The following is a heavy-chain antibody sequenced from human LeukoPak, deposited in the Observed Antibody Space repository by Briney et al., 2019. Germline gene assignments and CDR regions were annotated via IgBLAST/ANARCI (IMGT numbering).Heavy chain of an antibody. CDR2: INTNTGNP. CDR3: ARPGHTTMVMAYYFDY. Sequence: ASVKVSCKASGYTFTNYAMNWVRQAPGQGLEWMGWINTNTGNPTYAQGFTGRFVFSLDTSVSTAYLQISSLKAEDTAMYYCARPGHTTMVMAYYFDYWGQGTLVTVSS. J-gene: IGHJ4*02. V-gene: IGHV7-4-1*02. D-gene: IGHD5-18*01. CDR1: GYTFTNYA.